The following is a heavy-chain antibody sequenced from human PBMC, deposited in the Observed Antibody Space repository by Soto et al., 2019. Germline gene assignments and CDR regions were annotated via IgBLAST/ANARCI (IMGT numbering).Heavy chain of an antibody. D-gene: IGHD3-10*01. CDR2: FDPEDGET. Sequence: QVQLVQSGAEVKKPGASVKVSCKVSGYTLTELSMHWVRQAPVKGLEWMGGFDPEDGETIYAQQFQGRVTMTEDTCIDTAYMELISLRSEDMAVYYCATDFTMVRGAQLAYFYSCDMDVWVQVATVRVAS. J-gene: IGHJ6*02. CDR1: GYTLTELS. CDR3: ATDFTMVRGAQLAYFYSCDMDV. V-gene: IGHV1-24*01.